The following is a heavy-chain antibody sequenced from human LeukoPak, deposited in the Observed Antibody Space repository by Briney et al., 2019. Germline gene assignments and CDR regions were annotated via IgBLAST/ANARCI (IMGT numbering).Heavy chain of an antibody. D-gene: IGHD3-22*01. CDR3: ASTRYDSSGYYSFDY. CDR2: INPSGGST. J-gene: IGHJ4*02. CDR1: GYTFTSCY. V-gene: IGHV1-46*01. Sequence: ASVKVSCKASGYTFTSCYMHWVRQAPGQGLEWMGIINPSGGSTSYAQKSQGRVTMTRDTSTSTVYMELSSLRSEDTAVYYCASTRYDSSGYYSFDYWGQGTLVTVSS.